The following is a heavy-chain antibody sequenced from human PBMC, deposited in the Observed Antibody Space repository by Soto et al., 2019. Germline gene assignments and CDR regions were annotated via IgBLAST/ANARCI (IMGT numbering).Heavy chain of an antibody. Sequence: ASVKVSCKASGYTFTGYYIHWVRQAPGQGLEWMGCINPNSGGTNYAQNFQGRVTMTRDTSISTAYMELNRLRSDDTAVYYCATEGHCSSPSCAIDYWGQGTLVTVSS. D-gene: IGHD2-2*01. J-gene: IGHJ4*02. CDR3: ATEGHCSSPSCAIDY. CDR1: GYTFTGYY. V-gene: IGHV1-2*02. CDR2: INPNSGGT.